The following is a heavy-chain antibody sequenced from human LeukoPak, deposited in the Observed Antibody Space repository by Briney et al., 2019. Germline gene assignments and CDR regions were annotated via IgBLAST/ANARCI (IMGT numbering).Heavy chain of an antibody. Sequence: PGRSLRLSCAASGFTFSSYAMHWVRQAPGKGLEWVAVISYDGSNKYYADSVKGRFTISRDNSKNTLYLQMNSLRAEDTAVYHCARGPITMIPPDYWGQGTLVTVSS. CDR2: ISYDGSNK. CDR3: ARGPITMIPPDY. V-gene: IGHV3-30-3*01. J-gene: IGHJ4*02. CDR1: GFTFSSYA. D-gene: IGHD3-22*01.